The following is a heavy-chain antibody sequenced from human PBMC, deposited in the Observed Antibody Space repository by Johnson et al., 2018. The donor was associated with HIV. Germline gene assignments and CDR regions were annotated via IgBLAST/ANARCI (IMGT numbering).Heavy chain of an antibody. CDR2: ISGSGGST. CDR3: ARSREWGDAFDI. J-gene: IGHJ3*02. Sequence: VQLVESGGGVARPGGSLRLSCAASGFTFSSYAMSWVRQAPGKGLEWVSAISGSGGSTYYADSVKGRFTISRDNSKNTLYLQMNSLRAEYTAVYYCARSREWGDAFDIWGQGTMVTVSS. CDR1: GFTFSSYA. V-gene: IGHV3-23*04. D-gene: IGHD3-3*01.